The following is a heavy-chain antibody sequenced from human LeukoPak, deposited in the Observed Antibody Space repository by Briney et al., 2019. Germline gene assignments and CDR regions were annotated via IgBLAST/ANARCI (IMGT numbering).Heavy chain of an antibody. CDR2: IYTSGST. Sequence: SETLSLTCTVSGGSISSGSYYWSWIRQPAGKGLEWIGRIYTSGSTNYNPSLKSRVTISVDTSKNQFSLKLSSVTAADTAVYYCARGSRGVIFPYYYYYMDVWGKGTTVTISS. CDR3: ARGSRGVIFPYYYYYMDV. V-gene: IGHV4-61*02. CDR1: GGSISSGSYY. D-gene: IGHD3-10*01. J-gene: IGHJ6*03.